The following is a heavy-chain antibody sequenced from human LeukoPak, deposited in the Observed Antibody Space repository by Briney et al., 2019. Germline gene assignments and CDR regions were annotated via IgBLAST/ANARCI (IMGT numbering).Heavy chain of an antibody. CDR3: ARTARGMVRGATKSGYYFDY. J-gene: IGHJ4*02. CDR1: GGTFSSYA. Sequence: GASVKVSCKASGGTFSSYAISWVRQAPGQGLEWMGGIIPIFGTANYAQKFQGRVTMTRDTSTSTVYMELSSLRSEDTAVYYCARTARGMVRGATKSGYYFDYWGQGTLVSVSS. D-gene: IGHD3-10*01. CDR2: IIPIFGTA. V-gene: IGHV1-69*05.